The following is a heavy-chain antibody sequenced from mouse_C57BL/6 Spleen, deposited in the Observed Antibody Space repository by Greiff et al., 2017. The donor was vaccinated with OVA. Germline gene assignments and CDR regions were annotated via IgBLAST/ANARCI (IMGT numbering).Heavy chain of an antibody. Sequence: QVQLQQPGAELVKPGASVKLSCKASGYTFTSYWMHWVKQRPGQGLEWIGMIHPNSGSTNYNEKFKSKATLTVDKSSSTAYMQLSSLTSEDSAVYYGARGRYYGSSPLAMDYWGQGTSVTVSS. D-gene: IGHD1-1*01. CDR1: GYTFTSYW. V-gene: IGHV1-64*01. CDR2: IHPNSGST. CDR3: ARGRYYGSSPLAMDY. J-gene: IGHJ4*01.